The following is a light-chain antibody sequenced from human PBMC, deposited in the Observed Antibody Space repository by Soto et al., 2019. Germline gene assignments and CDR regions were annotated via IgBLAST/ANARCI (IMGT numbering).Light chain of an antibody. Sequence: EIVLTQSPGTLSLSPGERATLSCRASQSVSSSYLAWYQQKPGQAPRLLIYAASIRATDIPDRFSGSGSGTDFTLTISRLEPEDCAVFYCQQYGSSSITFGQGTRLEIK. CDR1: QSVSSSY. V-gene: IGKV3-20*01. CDR2: AAS. CDR3: QQYGSSSIT. J-gene: IGKJ5*01.